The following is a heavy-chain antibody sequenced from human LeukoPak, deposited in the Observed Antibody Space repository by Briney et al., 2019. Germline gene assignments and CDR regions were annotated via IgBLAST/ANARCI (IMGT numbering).Heavy chain of an antibody. D-gene: IGHD5-18*01. CDR1: GFTFSSYG. CDR2: ISYDGSYK. Sequence: PGGSLRLSCAASGFTFSSYGMHWVRQAPGKGLKWVAVISYDGSYKYYADSMKGRFTISRDNSKNTLYLQMNSLRAEDTAVYYCARGQRRHTDMAPSFDYWGQGTLVTVSS. CDR3: ARGQRRHTDMAPSFDY. V-gene: IGHV3-30*19. J-gene: IGHJ4*02.